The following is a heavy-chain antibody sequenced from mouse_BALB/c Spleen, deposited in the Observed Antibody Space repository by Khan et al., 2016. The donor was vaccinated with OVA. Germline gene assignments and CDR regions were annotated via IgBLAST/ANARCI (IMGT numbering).Heavy chain of an antibody. J-gene: IGHJ1*01. Sequence: VQLEESGAELVKPGASVKLSCKASGYTFTSYDMNWVRQRPEQGLEWIGWIFPGDDSTKYNEKFKGKATMTSDKSSSTAYLQLSRLTSEESAVKLAETTHYGCSIHWYLDVWGAGTTLTVSS. V-gene: IGHV1-85*01. CDR2: IFPGDDST. CDR3: ETTHYGCSIHWYLDV. D-gene: IGHD1-1*01. CDR1: GYTFTSYD.